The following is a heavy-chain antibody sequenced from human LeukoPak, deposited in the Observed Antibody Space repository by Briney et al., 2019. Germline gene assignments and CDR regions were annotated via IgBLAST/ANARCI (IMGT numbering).Heavy chain of an antibody. D-gene: IGHD4-11*01. V-gene: IGHV1-69*05. CDR1: GGTFSSYA. CDR3: ARGGTVTTDSYYYYMDV. J-gene: IGHJ6*03. Sequence: SVKVSCKASGGTFSSYAISRVRQAPGQGLEWMGGIIPIFGTANYAQKFQGRVTITTDESTSTAYMELSSLRSEDTAVYYCARGGTVTTDSYYYYMDVWGKGTTVTVSS. CDR2: IIPIFGTA.